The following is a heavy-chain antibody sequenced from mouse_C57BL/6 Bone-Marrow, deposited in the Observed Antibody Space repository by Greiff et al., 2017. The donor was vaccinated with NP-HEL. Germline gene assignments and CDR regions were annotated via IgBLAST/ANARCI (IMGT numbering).Heavy chain of an antibody. D-gene: IGHD2-3*01. CDR3: LYDGYYDYFDY. CDR2: IDPSDSYT. J-gene: IGHJ2*01. V-gene: IGHV1-50*01. CDR1: GYTFTSYW. Sequence: QVQLQQPGAELVKPGASVKLSCKASGYTFTSYWMQWVKQRPGQGLEWIGEIDPSDSYTNYNQKFKGKATLTVDTSSSTAYMQLSSLTSEDPAVYYCLYDGYYDYFDYWGQGTTLTVSS.